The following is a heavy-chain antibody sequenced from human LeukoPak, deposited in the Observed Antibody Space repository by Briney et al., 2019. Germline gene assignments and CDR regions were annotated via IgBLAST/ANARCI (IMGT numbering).Heavy chain of an antibody. CDR3: ARRSSANAGVRGGYYYYYLDV. D-gene: IGHD3-3*01. V-gene: IGHV4-4*08. J-gene: IGHJ6*03. CDR1: GVSISTDY. CDR2: IHTSGNT. Sequence: SETLSLTCTVSGVSISTDYRSWIRQPPGKGLEWIGYIHTSGNTKYNPSLTSRVSISLDTSKNQVSLNLPSVTAADTAVYYCARRSSANAGVRGGYYYYYLDVWGKGNTVTVS.